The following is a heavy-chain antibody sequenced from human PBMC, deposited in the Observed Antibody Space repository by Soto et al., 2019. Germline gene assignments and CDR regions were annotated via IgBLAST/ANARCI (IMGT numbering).Heavy chain of an antibody. J-gene: IGHJ6*02. CDR3: ATTTRYYYYGMDV. D-gene: IGHD4-17*01. Sequence: SLRLSCAASGFTVSSNYMSWVRQAPGKGLEWVSVIYSGGSTYYADSVKGRFTISRDNSKNTLYLQMNSLRAEDTAVYYCATTTRYYYYGMDVWGQGTTVTVSS. CDR1: GFTVSSNY. CDR2: IYSGGST. V-gene: IGHV3-53*01.